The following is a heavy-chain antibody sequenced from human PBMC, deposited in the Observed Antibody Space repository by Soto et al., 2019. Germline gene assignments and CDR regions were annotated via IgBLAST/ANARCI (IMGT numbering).Heavy chain of an antibody. J-gene: IGHJ3*02. CDR1: GYTFTSYY. CDR3: ARFGMVAVARTPAFVI. CDR2: INPSGGST. D-gene: IGHD6-19*01. Sequence: ASVKVSCKASGYTFTSYYMHWVRQAPGQGLEWMGIINPSGGSTSYAQKFQGRVTMTRDTSTSTVYMELSSLRSEDTAVYYCARFGMVAVARTPAFVIWGQGTMVTV. V-gene: IGHV1-46*03.